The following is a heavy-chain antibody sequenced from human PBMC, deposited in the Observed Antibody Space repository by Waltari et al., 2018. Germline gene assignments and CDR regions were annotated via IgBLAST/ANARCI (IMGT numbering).Heavy chain of an antibody. CDR1: GYSISSGYY. Sequence: QEQLQESGPGLVKPSETLSLTCTVSGYSISSGYYWGWIRQPPGKGLEWIGSIYHSVSTYYNPVLKSRVTISVDTSKNQFSLKLRSVTAADTAVYYCAIEERRIAAAGINWFDPWGQGTLVTVSS. J-gene: IGHJ5*02. CDR3: AIEERRIAAAGINWFDP. D-gene: IGHD6-13*01. CDR2: IYHSVST. V-gene: IGHV4-38-2*02.